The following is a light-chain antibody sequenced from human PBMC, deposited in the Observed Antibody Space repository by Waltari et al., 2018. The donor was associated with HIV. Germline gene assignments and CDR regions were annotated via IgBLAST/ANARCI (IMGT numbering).Light chain of an antibody. J-gene: IGKJ2*01. Sequence: DIQMTQSTSTLSAAVGDRVTFTCRASKSVRTWLAWYQQKPGKAPKVLIYKASSLGSGVPSRFSGSQSGTEFPLTISSLQPDDSATYYCQQYHIYPYTFGQGTKLEIK. CDR1: KSVRTW. CDR3: QQYHIYPYT. CDR2: KAS. V-gene: IGKV1-5*03.